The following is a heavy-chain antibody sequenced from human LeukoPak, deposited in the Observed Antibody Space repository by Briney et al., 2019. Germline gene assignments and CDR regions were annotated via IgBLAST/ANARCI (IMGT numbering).Heavy chain of an antibody. D-gene: IGHD3-22*01. Sequence: ASVKVSCKASGYTFTGYYMHWVRQAPGQGLEWMGWINPSSGGTNYAQKFQGRVTMTRDTSISTAYMELSRLRSDDTAVYYCARWPASGYYDSSAKYYFDYWGQGTLVTVPS. J-gene: IGHJ4*02. CDR3: ARWPASGYYDSSAKYYFDY. CDR2: INPSSGGT. V-gene: IGHV1-2*02. CDR1: GYTFTGYY.